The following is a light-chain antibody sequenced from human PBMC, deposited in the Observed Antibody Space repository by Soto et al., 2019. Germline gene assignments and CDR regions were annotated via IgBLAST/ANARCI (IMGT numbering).Light chain of an antibody. CDR2: GAS. Sequence: DIQMTQSPSFVSASVGDRVTISCRASQGISTWLAWYQQKPGKAPKLLIYGASSLQSGVPSRFSGSGSGPDFTLTISSLQPEDSATYFCQQLNSYPQTFGQGTRLEI. J-gene: IGKJ5*01. CDR1: QGISTW. V-gene: IGKV1-12*01. CDR3: QQLNSYPQT.